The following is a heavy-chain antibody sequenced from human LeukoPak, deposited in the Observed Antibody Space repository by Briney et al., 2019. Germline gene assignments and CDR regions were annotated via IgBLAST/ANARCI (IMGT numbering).Heavy chain of an antibody. D-gene: IGHD3-22*01. Sequence: GASVKVSCKASGGTFSSYAISWVRQAPGQGLEWMGGIIPIFGTANYAQKFQGRVTITADKSTSTAYMELSSLRSEDTAVYYCARGYDSSGTSWAGRYYFDYWGQGTLVTVSS. CDR1: GGTFSSYA. CDR3: ARGYDSSGTSWAGRYYFDY. V-gene: IGHV1-69*06. J-gene: IGHJ4*02. CDR2: IIPIFGTA.